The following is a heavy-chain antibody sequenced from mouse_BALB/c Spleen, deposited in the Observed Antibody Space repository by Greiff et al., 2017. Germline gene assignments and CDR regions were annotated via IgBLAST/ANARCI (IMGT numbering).Heavy chain of an antibody. D-gene: IGHD2-14*01. V-gene: IGHV2-9*02. CDR2: IWAGGST. CDR1: GFSLTSYG. Sequence: VQVVESGPGLVAPSQSLSITCTVSGFSLTSYGVHWVRQPPGKGLEWLGVIWAGGSTNYNSALMSRLSISKDNSKSQVFLKMNSLQTDDTAMYYCARDRRYGAYYAMDYWGQGTSVTVSS. J-gene: IGHJ4*01. CDR3: ARDRRYGAYYAMDY.